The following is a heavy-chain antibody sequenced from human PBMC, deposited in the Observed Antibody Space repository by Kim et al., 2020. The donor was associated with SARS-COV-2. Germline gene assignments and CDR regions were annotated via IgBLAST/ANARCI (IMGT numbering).Heavy chain of an antibody. CDR2: ISYDGSNK. CDR1: GFTFSSYA. D-gene: IGHD6-13*01. J-gene: IGHJ4*02. Sequence: GGSLRLSCAASGFTFSSYAMHWVRQAPGKGLEWVAVISYDGSNKYYADSVKGRFTISRDNSKNTLYLQMNSLRAEDTAVYYCARDRVGGSSWYVLWDYWGQGTLVTVSS. CDR3: ARDRVGGSSWYVLWDY. V-gene: IGHV3-30*04.